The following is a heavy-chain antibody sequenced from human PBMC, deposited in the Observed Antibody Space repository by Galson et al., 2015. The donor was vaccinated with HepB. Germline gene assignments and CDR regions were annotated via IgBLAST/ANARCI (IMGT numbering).Heavy chain of an antibody. Sequence: SLTCAVYGGSFSGYYWGWIRQPPGKGLEWIGSIYYSGSTYYNPSLKSRVTISVDTSKNQFSLKLSSVTAADTAVYYCACTAVDLAYCGGDCLGIAPLYDYWGQGTLVTVSS. V-gene: IGHV4-39*01. CDR1: GGSFSGYY. D-gene: IGHD2-21*02. CDR3: ACTAVDLAYCGGDCLGIAPLYDY. J-gene: IGHJ4*02. CDR2: IYYSGST.